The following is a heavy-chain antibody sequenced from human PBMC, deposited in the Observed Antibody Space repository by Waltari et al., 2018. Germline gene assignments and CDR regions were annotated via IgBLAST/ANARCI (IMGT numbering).Heavy chain of an antibody. CDR2: IHRSGRT. J-gene: IGHJ4*02. CDR1: GDSMNNNYW. D-gene: IGHD3-16*01. Sequence: QLQLQQSGPGLVKPSESLSLTCAVSGDSMNNNYWWSWVRQPPGKGLEWIGQIHRSGRTNYTPSCESRVTVSIDTSNNQFSLKMPSATAADTAVYYCARDRGGGLFLDSWGQGTLVTVSP. CDR3: ARDRGGGLFLDS. V-gene: IGHV4-4*02.